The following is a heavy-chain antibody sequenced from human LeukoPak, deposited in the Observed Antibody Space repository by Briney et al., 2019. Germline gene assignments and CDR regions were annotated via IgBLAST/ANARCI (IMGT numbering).Heavy chain of an antibody. Sequence: PGGSLRLSCSASGFTFSSYAMHWVRQAPGKGLEYVSAISSNGGSTYYADSVKGRFTISRDNSKNTLYLQMSSLRAEDTAVYYCAREERRVSSRIDFWGQGTLVTVSS. CDR1: GFTFSSYA. V-gene: IGHV3-64D*09. J-gene: IGHJ4*02. CDR2: ISSNGGST. CDR3: AREERRVSSRIDF. D-gene: IGHD1-26*01.